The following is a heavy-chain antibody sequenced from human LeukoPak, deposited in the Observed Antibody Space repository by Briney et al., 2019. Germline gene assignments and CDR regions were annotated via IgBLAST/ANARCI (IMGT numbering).Heavy chain of an antibody. D-gene: IGHD3-10*01. Sequence: GRSLRLSCAASGFTFSSYAMHWVRQAPGKGLEWVAVISYDGSNKYYADSVKGRFTISRDNSKNTLYLQMSSLRAEDTAVYYCVLEIRGADYWGQGTLVTVSS. CDR1: GFTFSSYA. CDR2: ISYDGSNK. J-gene: IGHJ4*02. CDR3: VLEIRGADY. V-gene: IGHV3-30*04.